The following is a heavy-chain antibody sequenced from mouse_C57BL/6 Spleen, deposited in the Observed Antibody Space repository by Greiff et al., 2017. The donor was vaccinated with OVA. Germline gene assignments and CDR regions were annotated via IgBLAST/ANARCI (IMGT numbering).Heavy chain of an antibody. D-gene: IGHD1-1*01. CDR2: IDPSDSYT. CDR1: GYTFTSYW. J-gene: IGHJ2*01. V-gene: IGHV1-69*01. CDR3: ARRGSSPPFDY. Sequence: VQLQQPGAELVMPGASVKLSCKASGYTFTSYWMHWVKQRPGQGLEWIGEIDPSDSYTNYNQKFKGKSTLTVDKSSSTAYMQLSSLTSEDSAVYYCARRGSSPPFDYWGQGTTLTVSS.